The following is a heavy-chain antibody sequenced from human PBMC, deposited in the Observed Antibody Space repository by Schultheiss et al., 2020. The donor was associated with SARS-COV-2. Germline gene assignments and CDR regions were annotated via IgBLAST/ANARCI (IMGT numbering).Heavy chain of an antibody. J-gene: IGHJ5*02. CDR1: GGSISSGGYY. D-gene: IGHD1-7*01. Sequence: SETLSLTCTVSGGSISSGGYYWSWIRQHPGKGLEWIGYIYYSGSTNYNPSLKSRVTISVDTSKNQFSLKLSSVTAADTAVYYCARVGNWNYLKWFDPWGQGTLVTVSS. CDR2: IYYSGST. CDR3: ARVGNWNYLKWFDP. V-gene: IGHV4-61*08.